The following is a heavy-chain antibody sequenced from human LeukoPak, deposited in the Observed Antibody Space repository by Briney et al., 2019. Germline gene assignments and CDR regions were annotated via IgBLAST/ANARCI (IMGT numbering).Heavy chain of an antibody. J-gene: IGHJ4*02. CDR1: GGSISSSSYY. CDR2: IYYSGST. V-gene: IGHV4-39*07. D-gene: IGHD3-10*01. Sequence: SETLSLTCTVSGGSISSSSYYWGWIRQPPGKGLEWIGSIYYSGSTYYNPSLKSRVTISVDTSKNQFSLKLSSVTAADTAVYYCARVTMVRGVPYYFDYWGQGTLVTVSS. CDR3: ARVTMVRGVPYYFDY.